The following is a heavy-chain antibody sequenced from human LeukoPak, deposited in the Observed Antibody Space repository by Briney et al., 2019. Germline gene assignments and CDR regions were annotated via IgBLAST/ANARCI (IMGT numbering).Heavy chain of an antibody. Sequence: GGSLRLSCAASVFTVSNYYMSWVRQAPGKGLEWVSVIYSGGSTYYADSVKGRFTISRDNSKNTLYLQMNSLRAEDTAVYYCARDSSGWPFDYWGQGTLVTVSS. D-gene: IGHD6-19*01. CDR3: ARDSSGWPFDY. J-gene: IGHJ4*02. V-gene: IGHV3-66*01. CDR2: IYSGGST. CDR1: VFTVSNYY.